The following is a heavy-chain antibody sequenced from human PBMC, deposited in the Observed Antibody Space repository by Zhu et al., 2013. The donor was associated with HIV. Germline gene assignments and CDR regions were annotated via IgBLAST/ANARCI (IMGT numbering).Heavy chain of an antibody. J-gene: IGHJ4*02. V-gene: IGHV1-2*02. CDR1: GYTFTGYY. CDR2: INPNSGGT. Sequence: QVQLVQSGAEVKKPGASVKVSCKASGYTFTGYYMHWVRQAPGQGLEWMGWINPNSGGTSYAQKFQGRVTMTRDTSISTAYMELSRLRSDDTAVYYCARDLHDYVWGSYRFDYWGQGTLVTVSS. CDR3: ARDLHDYVWGSYRFDY. D-gene: IGHD3-16*02.